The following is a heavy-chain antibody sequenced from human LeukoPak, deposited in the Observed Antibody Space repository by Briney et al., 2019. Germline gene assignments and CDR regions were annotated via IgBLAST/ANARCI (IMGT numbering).Heavy chain of an antibody. CDR1: GFTFSSFW. Sequence: PGGSLRLSCAASGFTFSSFWMHWVRQAPGKGLVWVSRINIDGSGTTYADSVKGRFTISRDSAKNTLYLQMNSLRVEDTAVYYCARVRPGYYYMDVWGKGTTVTVSS. V-gene: IGHV3-74*01. J-gene: IGHJ6*03. CDR2: INIDGSGT. D-gene: IGHD7-27*01. CDR3: ARVRPGYYYMDV.